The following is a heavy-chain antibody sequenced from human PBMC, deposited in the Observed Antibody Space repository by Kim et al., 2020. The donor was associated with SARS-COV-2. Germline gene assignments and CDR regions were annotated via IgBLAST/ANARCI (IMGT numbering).Heavy chain of an antibody. V-gene: IGHV3-33*05. CDR1: GFTFSSYG. CDR3: ARRHYYGSGSYYNPLFYYYYYGMDV. J-gene: IGHJ6*02. Sequence: GGSLRLSCAASGFTFSSYGMHWVRQAPGKGLEWVAVISYDGSNKYYADSVKGRFTISRDNSKNTLYLQMNSLRAEDTAVYYCARRHYYGSGSYYNPLFYYYYYGMDVWGQGTTVTVSS. D-gene: IGHD3-10*01. CDR2: ISYDGSNK.